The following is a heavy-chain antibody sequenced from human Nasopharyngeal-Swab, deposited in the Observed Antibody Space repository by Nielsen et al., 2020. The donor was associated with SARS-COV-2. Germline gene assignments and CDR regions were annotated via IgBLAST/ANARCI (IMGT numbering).Heavy chain of an antibody. CDR3: ARGRHIVATILRYYYYMDV. D-gene: IGHD5-12*01. V-gene: IGHV4-34*01. CDR1: GGSFSGYY. J-gene: IGHJ6*03. Sequence: PLSLTCAVYGGSFSGYYWSWIRQPPGKGLEWIGEINHSGSTNYNPSLKSRVTISVDTSKNQFSLKLSSVTAADTAVYYCARGRHIVATILRYYYYMDVWGKGTTVTVSS. CDR2: INHSGST.